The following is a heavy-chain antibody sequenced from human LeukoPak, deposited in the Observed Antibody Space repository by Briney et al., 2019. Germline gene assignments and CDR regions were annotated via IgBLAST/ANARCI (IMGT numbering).Heavy chain of an antibody. CDR2: INAGNGNT. J-gene: IGHJ6*02. CDR1: GYSFTSYW. D-gene: IGHD2-2*01. V-gene: IGHV1-3*01. Sequence: GESLKISCKGSGYSFTSYWVGWVRQMPGKGLEWMGWINAGNGNTKYSQKFQGRVTITRDTSASTAYMELSSLRSEDTAVYYCARENVVVVPAAPPSYYGMDVWGQGTTVTVSS. CDR3: ARENVVVVPAAPPSYYGMDV.